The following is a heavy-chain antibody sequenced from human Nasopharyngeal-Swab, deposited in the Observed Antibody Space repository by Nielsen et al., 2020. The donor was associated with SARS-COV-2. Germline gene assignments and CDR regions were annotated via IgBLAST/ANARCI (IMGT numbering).Heavy chain of an antibody. V-gene: IGHV4-59*01. CDR2: IYYSGST. CDR3: ARAHIVVVPAHNWFDP. J-gene: IGHJ5*02. Sequence: RQAPGKGLEWIGYIYYSGSTNYNPSLKSRVTISVDTSKNQFSLKLSSVTAADTAVYYCARAHIVVVPAHNWFDPWGQGTRVTVSS. D-gene: IGHD2-2*01.